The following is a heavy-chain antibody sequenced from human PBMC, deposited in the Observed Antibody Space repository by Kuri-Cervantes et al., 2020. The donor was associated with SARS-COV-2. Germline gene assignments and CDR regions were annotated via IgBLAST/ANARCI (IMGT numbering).Heavy chain of an antibody. J-gene: IGHJ5*02. D-gene: IGHD2-21*01. V-gene: IGHV4-34*01. CDR3: ARDVLFGYNWFDP. CDR1: GGSFSGYY. CDR2: INHSGST. Sequence: SETLSLTCAVCGGSFSGYYWSWIRQPPGKGLEWIGEINHSGSTNYNPSLKSRVTISVDTSKNQFSLKLSSVTAADTAVYYCARDVLFGYNWFDPWGQGTLVTGAS.